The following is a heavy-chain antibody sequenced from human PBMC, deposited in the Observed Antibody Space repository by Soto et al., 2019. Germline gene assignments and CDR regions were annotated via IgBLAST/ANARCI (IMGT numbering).Heavy chain of an antibody. D-gene: IGHD1-7*01. J-gene: IGHJ3*02. CDR3: ARDRNDYNWNYGALRGAFDI. CDR1: GYTFTSYG. CDR2: ISAYNGNT. V-gene: IGHV1-18*01. Sequence: QVQLVQSGAEVKKPGASVKVSCKASGYTFTSYGISWVRQAPGQGLEWMGWISAYNGNTNYAQKLQGRVTMTTDTSTSTAYMELRSLRSDDTAVYYCARDRNDYNWNYGALRGAFDIWGQGTMVTVSS.